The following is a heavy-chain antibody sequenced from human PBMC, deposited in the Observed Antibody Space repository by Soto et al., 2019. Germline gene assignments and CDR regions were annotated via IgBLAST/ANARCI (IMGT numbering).Heavy chain of an antibody. V-gene: IGHV3-21*01. Sequence: PGGSLRLSCAASGFTLRSFTMNWVCQAPGKGLEWVSTISSNSAYIYYTDALRGRFTISGDNAKNSLHLQMNSLRAEDTAVYYCTRDASRDSSARGWFDPWGPGTLVTVSS. D-gene: IGHD6-13*01. CDR3: TRDASRDSSARGWFDP. CDR1: GFTLRSFT. CDR2: ISSNSAYI. J-gene: IGHJ5*02.